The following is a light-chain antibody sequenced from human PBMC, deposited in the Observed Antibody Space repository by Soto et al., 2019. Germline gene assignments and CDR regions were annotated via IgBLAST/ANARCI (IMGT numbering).Light chain of an antibody. Sequence: QSALTQPRSVSGSPGQSVTISCTGTSSDVGGYNYVSWYQQHPGKAPRLMIYDVNERPSGVPDRFSGSKSGNTASLTISGLQAEDEADYYCCSYAGTYTVEFGGGTKLTVL. J-gene: IGLJ2*01. V-gene: IGLV2-11*01. CDR1: SSDVGGYNY. CDR2: DVN. CDR3: CSYAGTYTVE.